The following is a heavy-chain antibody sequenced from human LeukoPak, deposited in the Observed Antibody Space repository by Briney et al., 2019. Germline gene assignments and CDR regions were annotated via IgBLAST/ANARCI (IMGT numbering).Heavy chain of an antibody. D-gene: IGHD2-2*01. CDR1: GFPFKSYW. Sequence: GGSLRLSCAASGFPFKSYWMNWVRQAPGKGLELVANMNPDGSDKYFMDSVKGRFSISRDNAKNTLYLQMNSLRAEDTAVYYCASNIVVVPAPDAFDIWGQGTMVTVSS. V-gene: IGHV3-7*01. J-gene: IGHJ3*02. CDR3: ASNIVVVPAPDAFDI. CDR2: MNPDGSDK.